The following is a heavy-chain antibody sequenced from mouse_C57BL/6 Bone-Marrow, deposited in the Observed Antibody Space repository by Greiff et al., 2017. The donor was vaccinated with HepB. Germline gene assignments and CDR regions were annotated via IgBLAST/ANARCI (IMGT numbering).Heavy chain of an antibody. J-gene: IGHJ1*03. CDR1: GYTFTDYY. CDR2: INPNNGGT. D-gene: IGHD3-1*01. CDR3: ARCYRGYFDV. Sequence: EVQLQQSGPELVKPGASVKISCKASGYTFTDYYMNWVKQSHGKSLEWIGDINPNNGGTSYNQKFKGKATLTVDKSSSTAYMELRSLTSEDSAVYYCARCYRGYFDVWGTGTTVTVSS. V-gene: IGHV1-26*01.